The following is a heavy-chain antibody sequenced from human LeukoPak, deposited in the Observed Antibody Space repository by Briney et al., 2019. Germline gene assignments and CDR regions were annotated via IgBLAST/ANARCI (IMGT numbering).Heavy chain of an antibody. Sequence: ASVKVSCKASGYTFTGHYMHWVRQAPGRGLEWMGWINPNSGGTNYAQKFQGRVTMTRDTSISTAYMELSSLTSDDTAVYYCAKDSFTGYSSSWCPDYWGQGTLVTVSS. D-gene: IGHD6-13*01. CDR2: INPNSGGT. CDR3: AKDSFTGYSSSWCPDY. V-gene: IGHV1-2*02. J-gene: IGHJ4*02. CDR1: GYTFTGHY.